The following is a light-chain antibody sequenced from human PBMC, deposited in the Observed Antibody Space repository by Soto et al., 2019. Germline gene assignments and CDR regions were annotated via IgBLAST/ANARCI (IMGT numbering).Light chain of an antibody. Sequence: IVFTHSPATLSLSPGERATLSCSASQSVSSYLAWYQQKPGQTPRLLIYDASNRATGIPARFSGSGSGTDFTLTISSLEPEDFAVYYCQQRSNWPPRVTFGQGTKVDIK. CDR3: QQRSNWPPRVT. CDR2: DAS. CDR1: QSVSSY. V-gene: IGKV3-11*01. J-gene: IGKJ1*01.